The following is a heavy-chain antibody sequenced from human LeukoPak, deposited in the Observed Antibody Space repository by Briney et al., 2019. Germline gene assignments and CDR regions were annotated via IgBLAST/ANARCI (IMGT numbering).Heavy chain of an antibody. CDR1: GFSLSSYA. V-gene: IGHV3-23*01. CDR3: AKAPVTSCRGAFCYPFDY. J-gene: IGHJ4*02. D-gene: IGHD2-15*01. Sequence: PGGSLRLSCVASGFSLSSYAMSWVRQAPGKGLEWVSAMSSSDDGRYYAASVRGRFTISRDTSRSTLYLQMNSLRAEDAAVYYCAKAPVTSCRGAFCYPFDYWGQGTLVTVSS. CDR2: MSSSDDGR.